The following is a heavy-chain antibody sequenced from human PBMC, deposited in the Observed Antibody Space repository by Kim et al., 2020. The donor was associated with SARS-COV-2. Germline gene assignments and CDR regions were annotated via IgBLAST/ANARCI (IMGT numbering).Heavy chain of an antibody. D-gene: IGHD3-10*01. J-gene: IGHJ6*02. CDR2: IYYSGST. Sequence: SETLSLTCTVSGGSISSSSYYWGWIRQPPGKGLEWIGSIYYSGSTYYNPSLKSRVTISVDTSKNQFSLKLSSVTAADTAVYYCRRAYYGSSRSARGMDVWGQGTTVTVSS. CDR1: GGSISSSSYY. V-gene: IGHV4-39*01. CDR3: RRAYYGSSRSARGMDV.